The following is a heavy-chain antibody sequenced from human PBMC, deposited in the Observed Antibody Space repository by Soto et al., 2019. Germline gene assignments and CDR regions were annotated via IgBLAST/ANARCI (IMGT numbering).Heavy chain of an antibody. CDR3: ARVLSHEYFQH. CDR2: IYHSGST. Sequence: VRQPPGKGLEWIGEIYHSGSTNYNPSLKSRVTISVDKSKNQFSLKLSSVTAADTAVYYCARVLSHEYFQHWGQGTLVTVSS. V-gene: IGHV4-4*02. J-gene: IGHJ1*01.